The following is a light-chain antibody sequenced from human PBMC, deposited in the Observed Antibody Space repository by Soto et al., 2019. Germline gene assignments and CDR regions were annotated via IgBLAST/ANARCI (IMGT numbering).Light chain of an antibody. V-gene: IGKV3-20*01. J-gene: IGKJ1*01. Sequence: YYRATQSVSTSYLAWYQQIPGKAPRLLIYSVSSRATGIPDRFSATGSGTEFNLTLSTLQPEDSAVYYCEQYASSPRTVGQGTKVDIK. CDR2: SVS. CDR1: QSVSTSY. CDR3: EQYASSPRT.